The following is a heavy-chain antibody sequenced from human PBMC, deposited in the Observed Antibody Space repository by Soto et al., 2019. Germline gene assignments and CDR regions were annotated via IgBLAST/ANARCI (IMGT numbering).Heavy chain of an antibody. CDR1: GFTFSNAC. CDR3: VTGQYCDY. J-gene: IGHJ4*02. Sequence: GVALRLSCMGAGFTFSNACGNWLRQAPGKGLEWVGRIKSKPDGGTTDYAAPVKGRFTISRDDSRNSVYLQMNSLKTEDTALYYCVTGQYCDYWGQGTLVTVSS. CDR2: IKSKPDGGTT. V-gene: IGHV3-15*01.